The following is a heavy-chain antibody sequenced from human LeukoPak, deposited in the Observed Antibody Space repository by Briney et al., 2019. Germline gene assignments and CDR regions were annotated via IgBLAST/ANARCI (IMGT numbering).Heavy chain of an antibody. D-gene: IGHD6-6*01. CDR2: TYYRSKWNN. CDR3: TRQRSTSTDYYGMDV. J-gene: IGHJ6*02. CDR1: GDTFSSNTAA. Sequence: SQTLSLTCAISGDTFSSNTAAWNWIRQSPSRGLEWLGRTYYRSKWNNDYALSVQNRITINPDISKNQFSLQLKSATPEDTAVYYCTRQRSTSTDYYGMDVWGQGTTVTVSS. V-gene: IGHV6-1*01.